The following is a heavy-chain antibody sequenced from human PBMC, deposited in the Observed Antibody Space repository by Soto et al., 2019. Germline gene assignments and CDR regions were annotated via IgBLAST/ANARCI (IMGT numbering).Heavy chain of an antibody. J-gene: IGHJ4*02. CDR1: GYTFTSYY. D-gene: IGHD3-10*01. CDR2: INPSGGST. CDR3: ARGQSITMVRGVIMVY. Sequence: ASVKVSCKASGYTFTSYYMHWVRQAPGQGLEWMGIINPSGGSTSYAQKFQGRVTMTRDTSTSTVYMELSSLRSEDTAVYYCARGQSITMVRGVIMVYWGQGTLVTV. V-gene: IGHV1-46*01.